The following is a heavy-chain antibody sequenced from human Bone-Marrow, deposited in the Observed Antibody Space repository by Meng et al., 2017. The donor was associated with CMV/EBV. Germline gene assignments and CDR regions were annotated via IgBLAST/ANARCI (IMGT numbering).Heavy chain of an antibody. V-gene: IGHV3-21*01. CDR1: GFTFSSYS. J-gene: IGHJ3*02. D-gene: IGHD3-3*01. CDR3: ARAKPLITIFGVVIDAFDI. CDR2: ISSSSYI. Sequence: LSLSCAASGFTFSSYSMNWVRQAPGKGLEWVSSISSSSYIYYADSVKGRFTISRDNAKNSLYLQMNSLRAEDTAVYYCARAKPLITIFGVVIDAFDIWGQETMLTVSS.